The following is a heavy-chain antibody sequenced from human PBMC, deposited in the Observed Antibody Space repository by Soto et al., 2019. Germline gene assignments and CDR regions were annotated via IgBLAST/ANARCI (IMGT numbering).Heavy chain of an antibody. CDR3: ARGLGGFGIDAFDI. J-gene: IGHJ3*02. Sequence: GGSLRLSCAASGFTFSGYAMSWVRQPPGEALEWVSGISGSGGGTYYADSVKGRFTISRDNSKNTLYLQMNSLRAEDTAVYYCARGLGGFGIDAFDIWGQGTMVTVSS. CDR2: ISGSGGGT. CDR1: GFTFSGYA. D-gene: IGHD3-10*01. V-gene: IGHV3-23*01.